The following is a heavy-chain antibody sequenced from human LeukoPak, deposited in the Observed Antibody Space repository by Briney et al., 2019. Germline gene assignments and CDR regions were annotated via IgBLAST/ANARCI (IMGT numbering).Heavy chain of an antibody. CDR3: AIGGRLTTVTTTFDY. V-gene: IGHV3-30*03. CDR1: GFTFSSYG. J-gene: IGHJ4*02. D-gene: IGHD4-17*01. CDR2: ISYDGSNK. Sequence: GGSLRLSCAASGFTFSSYGMHWVRQAPGKGLEWVALISYDGSNKYYAESVKGRFTISRDNSKNTLYLQMNSLREDDTAVYYCAIGGRLTTVTTTFDYWGQGTLVTVSS.